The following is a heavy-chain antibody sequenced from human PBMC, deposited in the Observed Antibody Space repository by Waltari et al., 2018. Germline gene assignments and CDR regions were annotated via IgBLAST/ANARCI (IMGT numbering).Heavy chain of an antibody. Sequence: EVQLVESGGGLVKPGGSLRLSCAASGFTFSSYSMNWVRQAPGKGLEWVASMRSVSSYRYYADSVKGRFTISRDNAKNSLYLQMNSLRAEDTAVYYCARGIAAAGFLWGQGTLVTVSS. CDR3: ARGIAAAGFL. V-gene: IGHV3-21*01. J-gene: IGHJ4*02. CDR1: GFTFSSYS. D-gene: IGHD6-13*01. CDR2: MRSVSSYR.